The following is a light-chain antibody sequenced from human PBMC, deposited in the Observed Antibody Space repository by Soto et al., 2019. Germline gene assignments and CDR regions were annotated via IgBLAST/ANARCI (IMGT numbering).Light chain of an antibody. CDR2: AAS. CDR1: QSISMY. J-gene: IGKJ5*01. Sequence: DIQMTQSPSSLSASVGDRVTITCRASQSISMYLNWYQQKPGKAPKLLIYAASSLQSGVPSRFSGSGSGTAFTLTISSLQPEDFATYYFQQSYSTSTFGQGKRLEVK. V-gene: IGKV1-39*01. CDR3: QQSYSTST.